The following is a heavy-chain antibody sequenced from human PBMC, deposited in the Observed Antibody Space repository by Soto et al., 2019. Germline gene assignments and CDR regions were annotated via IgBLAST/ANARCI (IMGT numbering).Heavy chain of an antibody. D-gene: IGHD2-2*01. J-gene: IGHJ3*02. Sequence: GGSLRLSCAASGFTFSSYAMSWVRQAPGKGLEWVSAISGSGGRTYYADSVKGRFTISRDNSKNTLYLQMNSLRAEDTAVYYCAFSTVVVPAATHDAFDIWGQGTMVTVSS. V-gene: IGHV3-23*01. CDR2: ISGSGGRT. CDR3: AFSTVVVPAATHDAFDI. CDR1: GFTFSSYA.